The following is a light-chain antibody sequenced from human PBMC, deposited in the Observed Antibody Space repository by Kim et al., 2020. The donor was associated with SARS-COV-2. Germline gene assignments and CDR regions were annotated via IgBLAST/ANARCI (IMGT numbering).Light chain of an antibody. V-gene: IGKV1-6*01. Sequence: AIHMTQSPSSLSASVGDRVTNTCRASQGIRNDLGWYQQKPGKAPKVLIYAASRLQSGVPSRSSGSGSGTDFTLTISSLQPEDFATYYCLQDYGYPRSFGQGTKLEI. J-gene: IGKJ2*03. CDR3: LQDYGYPRS. CDR2: AAS. CDR1: QGIRND.